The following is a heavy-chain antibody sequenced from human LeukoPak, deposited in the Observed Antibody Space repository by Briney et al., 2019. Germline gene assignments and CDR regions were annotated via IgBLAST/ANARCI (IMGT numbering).Heavy chain of an antibody. CDR1: GGSFSGYY. CDR2: INHSGST. V-gene: IGHV4-34*01. Sequence: SETLSLTCAVYGGSFSGYYWSWIRQPPGKGLEWIGEINHSGSTNYNPSLKSRVTISVDTSKNQFSLKLSSVTAADTAVDYCARDACRSTSCYAFDYWGQGTLVTVSS. CDR3: ARDACRSTSCYAFDY. D-gene: IGHD2-2*01. J-gene: IGHJ4*02.